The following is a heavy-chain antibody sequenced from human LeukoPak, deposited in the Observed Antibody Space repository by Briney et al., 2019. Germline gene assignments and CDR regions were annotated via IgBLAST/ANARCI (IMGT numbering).Heavy chain of an antibody. Sequence: SQTLSLTCAISGDSVSSNSAAWNWIRQSPSGGLEWLGRTYYRSKWYNDYAVSVKSRITINPDTSKNQFSLQLNSVTPEDTAVYYCAREESSGWYGHYNWFDPWGQGTLVTVSS. J-gene: IGHJ5*02. D-gene: IGHD6-19*01. CDR3: AREESSGWYGHYNWFDP. CDR2: TYYRSKWYN. V-gene: IGHV6-1*01. CDR1: GDSVSSNSAA.